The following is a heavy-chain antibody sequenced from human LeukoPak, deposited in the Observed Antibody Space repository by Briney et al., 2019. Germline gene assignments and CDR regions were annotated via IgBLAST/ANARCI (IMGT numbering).Heavy chain of an antibody. CDR2: FYHSGST. V-gene: IGHV4-38-2*02. CDR1: GYSISSGYY. D-gene: IGHD6-19*01. CDR3: ARVAVAGVTIYYFDY. J-gene: IGHJ4*02. Sequence: PSETLSLTCTVSGYSISSGYYWGWIRQPPGKGLEWIGNFYHSGSTYCNPSLKSRVTISVDTSKNQFSLNLSSVTAADTAVYYCARVAVAGVTIYYFDYWGQGTLVTVSS.